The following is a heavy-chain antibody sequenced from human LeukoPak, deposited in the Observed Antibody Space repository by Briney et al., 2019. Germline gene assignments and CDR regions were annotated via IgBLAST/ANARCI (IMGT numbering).Heavy chain of an antibody. J-gene: IGHJ4*02. CDR1: GFTVNSNY. V-gene: IGHV3-53*01. CDR3: ASGSGH. D-gene: IGHD2-2*03. CDR2: MYSGGST. Sequence: GGSLRLSCAASGFTVNSNYMTWVRQAPGKGLEWLSVMYSGGSTYYAASVEGRFTIPRDNAKNSLYLQMNSLRDEDTAVFYCASGSGHWGQGTLVTVSS.